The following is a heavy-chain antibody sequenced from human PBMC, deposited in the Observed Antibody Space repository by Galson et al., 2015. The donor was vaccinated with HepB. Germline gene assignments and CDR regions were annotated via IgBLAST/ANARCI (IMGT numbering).Heavy chain of an antibody. CDR1: GGTFTTYW. CDR2: LDPTDSYT. J-gene: IGHJ4*02. Sequence: QSGAEVKKPGESLRISCQISGGTFTTYWITWVRQTPEKGLEWMGRLDPTDSYTNYSPSFRGRVTISVDTSIRTAYLQWSALEASDTAIYYCARQLGYCSGPSCYAIDYWGQGTRVTVSS. CDR3: ARQLGYCSGPSCYAIDY. V-gene: IGHV5-10-1*01. D-gene: IGHD2-2*01.